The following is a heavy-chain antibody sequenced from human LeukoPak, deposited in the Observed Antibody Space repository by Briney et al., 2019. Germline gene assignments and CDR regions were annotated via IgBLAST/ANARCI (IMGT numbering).Heavy chain of an antibody. D-gene: IGHD3-16*01. Sequence: SETLSLTCSVSGASIRSGGFYWSWLRQHPRRGLEWIGYIYFNGDTYYNPSLKSRVTISVDTSQNRFSLRVHSVTAADTAVYFCASARLRSEDFSTPYYFDFWGRGTLVTVSS. CDR2: IYFNGDT. J-gene: IGHJ4*02. V-gene: IGHV4-31*03. CDR1: GASIRSGGFY. CDR3: ASARLRSEDFSTPYYFDF.